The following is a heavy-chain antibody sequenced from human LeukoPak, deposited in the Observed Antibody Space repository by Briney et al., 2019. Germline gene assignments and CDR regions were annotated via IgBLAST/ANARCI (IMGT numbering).Heavy chain of an antibody. Sequence: GGSLRLSCAASGFTFSSYAMSWVRQAPGKGLEWVSSISSRSGSSTYYADSVKGRFTISRDSSKNTLYLQMNSLRAEDTAIYYCARDRATVYFDYWGQGTLVTVSS. CDR2: ISSRSGSST. CDR3: ARDRATVYFDY. CDR1: GFTFSSYA. V-gene: IGHV3-23*01. D-gene: IGHD4-17*01. J-gene: IGHJ4*02.